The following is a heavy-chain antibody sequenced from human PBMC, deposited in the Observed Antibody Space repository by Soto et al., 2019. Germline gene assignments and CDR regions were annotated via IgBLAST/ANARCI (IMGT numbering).Heavy chain of an antibody. V-gene: IGHV3-23*01. J-gene: IGHJ5*02. CDR3: ARGGCSGGSCYSRGPYNWFDP. CDR1: GFTFSSYA. CDR2: ISGSGGST. Sequence: EVQLLESGGGLVQPGGSLRLSCAASGFTFSSYAMSWVRQAPGKGLEWVSAISGSGGSTYYADSVKGRFTISRDNSKNTLYLQMNSVRAEDTAVYYCARGGCSGGSCYSRGPYNWFDPWGQGTLVTVSS. D-gene: IGHD2-15*01.